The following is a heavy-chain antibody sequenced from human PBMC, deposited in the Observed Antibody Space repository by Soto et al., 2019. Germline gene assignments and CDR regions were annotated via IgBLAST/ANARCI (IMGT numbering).Heavy chain of an antibody. J-gene: IGHJ4*02. CDR3: ARWGTAAGVDV. D-gene: IGHD3-16*01. CDR1: GFTFRSYV. V-gene: IGHV3-30*19. Sequence: QVQLVESGGGVVQPGTSLRLSCVGSGFTFRSYVIHWVRQAPGKGLEWVALTAYDGSNKYYDDSVKGRFTTSRGNSRNTVDPRIDILKLEDTPLSYRARWGTAAGVDVWGQAPLVSVSS. CDR2: TAYDGSNK.